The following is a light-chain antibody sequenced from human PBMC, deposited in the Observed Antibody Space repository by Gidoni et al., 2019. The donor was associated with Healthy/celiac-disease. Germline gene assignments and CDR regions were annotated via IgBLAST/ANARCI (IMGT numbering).Light chain of an antibody. J-gene: IGKJ2*01. CDR2: KAS. CDR1: QSISSW. Sequence: DIQMTQSPSTLSASVGDRVTITCRASQSISSWLAWYQQKPGKAPKLLIYKASSLESGVPSRYSGSGSGTEFTLTISSLQPDDFATYYCQQYNSYPYTFGQGTKLEIK. CDR3: QQYNSYPYT. V-gene: IGKV1-5*03.